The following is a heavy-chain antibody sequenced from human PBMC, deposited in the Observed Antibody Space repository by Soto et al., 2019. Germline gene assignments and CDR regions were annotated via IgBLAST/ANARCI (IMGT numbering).Heavy chain of an antibody. D-gene: IGHD2-8*01. CDR3: AKDSRHPIVPHAFDI. Sequence: PGGSLRLSCAASGFTFSSYAMSWVRQSPGKGLEWVSAISGSGGSTYYADSVKGRFTISRDNSKNTLYLQMNSLRAEDTAVYYCAKDSRHPIVPHAFDIWGQGTMVTVSS. V-gene: IGHV3-23*01. CDR2: ISGSGGST. J-gene: IGHJ3*02. CDR1: GFTFSSYA.